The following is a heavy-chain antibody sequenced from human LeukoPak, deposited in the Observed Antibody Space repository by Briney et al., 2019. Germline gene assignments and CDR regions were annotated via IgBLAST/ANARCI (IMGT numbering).Heavy chain of an antibody. CDR1: GGSFSDYY. V-gene: IGHV4-34*01. D-gene: IGHD2-2*01. J-gene: IGHJ6*03. CDR3: ARHALRTRIVVVPAASYYYYMDV. CDR2: INHSGST. Sequence: SETLSLTCAVHGGSFSDYYWSWIRQPQGKGLEWIGEINHSGSTNYNPSLKSRVTISVDTSKNQFSLKLSSVTAADTAVYYCARHALRTRIVVVPAASYYYYMDVWGKGTTVTVSS.